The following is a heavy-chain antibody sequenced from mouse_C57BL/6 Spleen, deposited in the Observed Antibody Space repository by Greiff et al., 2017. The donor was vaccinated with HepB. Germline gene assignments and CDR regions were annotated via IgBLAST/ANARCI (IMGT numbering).Heavy chain of an antibody. CDR3: VRNGNGAYYYAVDY. J-gene: IGHJ4*01. D-gene: IGHD1-1*01. CDR2: IRSKSNNYAT. Sequence: EVMLVESGGGLVQPKGSLKLSCAASGFSFNTYAMNWVRQAPGKGLEWVARIRSKSNNYATYYADSVKDRFTISRDDSESMLYLQMNNLKTEDTAMYYWVRNGNGAYYYAVDYWGQGTSVTVAS. V-gene: IGHV10-1*01. CDR1: GFSFNTYA.